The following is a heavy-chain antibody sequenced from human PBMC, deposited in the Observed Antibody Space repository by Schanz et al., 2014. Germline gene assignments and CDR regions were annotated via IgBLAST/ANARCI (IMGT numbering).Heavy chain of an antibody. J-gene: IGHJ4*02. V-gene: IGHV3-30-3*01. D-gene: IGHD5-12*01. CDR3: ASPSGYSDYGTYFDF. CDR1: GFTFSKYW. Sequence: VQLVESGGGLVQPGGSLRLSCGGSGFTFSKYWMSWVRQAPGKGLEWVALISNDGSIKYYADSVEGRFTISRDNSRNTLYLQMNSLRTEDTAVYYCASPSGYSDYGTYFDFWGQGTLVTVSS. CDR2: ISNDGSIK.